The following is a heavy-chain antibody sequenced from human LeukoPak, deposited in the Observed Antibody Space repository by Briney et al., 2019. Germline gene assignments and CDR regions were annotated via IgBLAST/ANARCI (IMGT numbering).Heavy chain of an antibody. CDR2: IYYTGST. V-gene: IGHV4-59*11. CDR3: ARSDGAGATDY. CDR1: GGSISSHY. Sequence: SETLSLTCSVSGGSISSHYWSWMRQPPGKGLEWIGYIYYTGSTDYNPSLKSRVTISVDTSKNQLSLKLSSVTAADAAVYYCARSDGAGATDYWGQGTLVTVSS. D-gene: IGHD1-26*01. J-gene: IGHJ4*02.